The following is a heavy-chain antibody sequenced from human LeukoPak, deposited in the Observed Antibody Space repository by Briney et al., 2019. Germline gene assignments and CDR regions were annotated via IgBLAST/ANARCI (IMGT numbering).Heavy chain of an antibody. CDR1: GGSISSSSYY. J-gene: IGHJ5*02. CDR3: ARESYSSGWYERFGP. D-gene: IGHD6-19*01. CDR2: IYYSGST. V-gene: IGHV4-39*07. Sequence: PSETLSLTCTVSGGSISSSSYYWGWIRQPPGKGLEWIGSIYYSGSTYYNPSPKSRVTISVDTSKNQFSLKLSSVTAADTAVYYCARESYSSGWYERFGPWGQGTPVTVSS.